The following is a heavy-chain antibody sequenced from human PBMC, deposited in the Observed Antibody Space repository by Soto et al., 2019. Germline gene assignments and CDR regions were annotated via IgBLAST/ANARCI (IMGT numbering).Heavy chain of an antibody. D-gene: IGHD2-8*01. V-gene: IGHV1-2*04. CDR1: GYTFTGYY. Sequence: QVQLVQSGAEVKKPGASVKVSCKASGYTFTGYYMHWVRQAPGQGLEWMGWINANSGGTNYAQKCQGWVTMTRDTSISTAYMELSRLRSDGPAVYCCARSGYCTNGVCSADYCGQGTLVTVSS. CDR2: INANSGGT. CDR3: ARSGYCTNGVCSADY. J-gene: IGHJ4*02.